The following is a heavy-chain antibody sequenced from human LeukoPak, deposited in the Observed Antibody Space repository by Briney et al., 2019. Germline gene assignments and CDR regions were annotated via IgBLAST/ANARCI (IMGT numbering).Heavy chain of an antibody. J-gene: IGHJ4*02. CDR3: AREGTHYDYVWGSYRPVDY. D-gene: IGHD3-16*02. CDR2: IYHSGST. CDR1: GYSISSGYY. V-gene: IGHV4-38-2*02. Sequence: SETLSLTCTVSGYSISSGYYWGWIRQPPGKGLEWIGSIYHSGSTYYNPSLKSRVTISVDTSKNQFSLKLSSVTAADTAVYYCAREGTHYDYVWGSYRPVDYWGQGTLVTVSS.